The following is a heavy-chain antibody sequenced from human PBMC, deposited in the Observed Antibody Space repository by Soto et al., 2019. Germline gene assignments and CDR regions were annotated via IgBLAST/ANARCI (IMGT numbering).Heavy chain of an antibody. CDR1: GFTFSSYS. D-gene: IGHD2-15*01. V-gene: IGHV3-21*01. J-gene: IGHJ5*02. CDR2: ISSSSSYI. Sequence: GGSLRLSCAASGFTFSSYSMNWVRQAPGKGLEWVSSISSSSSYIYYADSVKGRFTISRDNAKNSLYLQMNSLRAEDTAVYYCARDPTPGYCSGGSCYNWFDPWGQGTLVTVSS. CDR3: ARDPTPGYCSGGSCYNWFDP.